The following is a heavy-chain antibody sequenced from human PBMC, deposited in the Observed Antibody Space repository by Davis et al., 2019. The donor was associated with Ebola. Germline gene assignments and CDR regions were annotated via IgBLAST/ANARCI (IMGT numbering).Heavy chain of an antibody. CDR2: TYYSSKWYY. CDR1: GDRVSSGG. V-gene: IGHV6-1*01. CDR3: ARGWQRSGMDV. J-gene: IGHJ6*02. D-gene: IGHD6-19*01. Sequence: HSQTLSLTCAISGDRVSSGGWNWIRQSPSRGLEWLGRTYYSSKWYYDYAVSVKSRITINPDTSQNRFSLQLNSVTPEDTAVYYCARGWQRSGMDVWGQGTTVTVSS.